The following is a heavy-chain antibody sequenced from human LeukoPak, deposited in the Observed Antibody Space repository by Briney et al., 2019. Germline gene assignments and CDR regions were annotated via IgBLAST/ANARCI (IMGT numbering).Heavy chain of an antibody. Sequence: GGSLRLSCAASGFTFSSYAMSWVRRAPGKGLEWVSAISGSGGSTYYADSVKGRFTISRDNSKNTLYLQMNSLRAEDTAVYYCARKDSSGWQSFDYWGQGTLVTVSS. CDR1: GFTFSSYA. CDR2: ISGSGGST. D-gene: IGHD6-19*01. J-gene: IGHJ4*02. CDR3: ARKDSSGWQSFDY. V-gene: IGHV3-23*01.